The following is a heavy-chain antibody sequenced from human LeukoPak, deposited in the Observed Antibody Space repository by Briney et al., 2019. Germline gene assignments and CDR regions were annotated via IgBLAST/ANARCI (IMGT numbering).Heavy chain of an antibody. CDR2: ISSSNTYI. J-gene: IGHJ4*02. V-gene: IGHV3-21*01. CDR3: AGETPRRGETRDGYR. D-gene: IGHD5-24*01. CDR1: GFTFSSYS. Sequence: GGSLRLSCAASGFTFSSYSMNWVRQAPGKGLEWVSSISSSNTYIYYADSVKGRFTISRENAKNSLYLEMNSLRAEDTAVYYCAGETPRRGETRDGYRWGQGTLVTVSS.